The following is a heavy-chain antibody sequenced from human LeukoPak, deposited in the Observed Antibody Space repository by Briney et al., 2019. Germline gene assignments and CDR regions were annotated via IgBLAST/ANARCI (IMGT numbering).Heavy chain of an antibody. D-gene: IGHD3-16*02. Sequence: GGSLRLSCAASGFTFSSYAMSWVRQAPGKGLEWVSAISGSGGSTYYADSVKGRFTISRDNSKNTLYLQMNSLRAEDTAVYYCARGASTFGGVIAPNWFDPWGQGTLVTVSS. V-gene: IGHV3-23*01. CDR3: ARGASTFGGVIAPNWFDP. CDR2: ISGSGGST. J-gene: IGHJ5*02. CDR1: GFTFSSYA.